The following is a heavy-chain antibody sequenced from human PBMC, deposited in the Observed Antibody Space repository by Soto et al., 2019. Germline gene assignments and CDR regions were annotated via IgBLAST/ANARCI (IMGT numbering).Heavy chain of an antibody. D-gene: IGHD6-6*01. Sequence: ASVKVSCKASGYTLFTYGITWVRQAPGQGLEWMGWISTYNGDTDYVQKLQGRVTMTTDTSTRTAYMELRSLTSDDTAMYYCARHSTSSSCFDTWGQGTLVTVSS. V-gene: IGHV1-18*01. CDR1: GYTLFTYG. CDR3: ARHSTSSSCFDT. J-gene: IGHJ5*02. CDR2: ISTYNGDT.